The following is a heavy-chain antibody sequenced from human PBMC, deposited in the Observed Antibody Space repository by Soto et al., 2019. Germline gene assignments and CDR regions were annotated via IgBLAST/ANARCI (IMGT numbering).Heavy chain of an antibody. CDR2: ISYDGSNK. CDR1: GFTFSSYG. J-gene: IGHJ4*02. V-gene: IGHV3-30*18. Sequence: QVQLVESGGGVVQPGRSLRLSCAASGFTFSSYGMHWVRQAPGKGLEWVAVISYDGSNKYYADSVKGRFTISRDNSKNTLYLQMNSLRAEDTAVYYCAKIEGIAVAGPFAYWGQGTLVTVSS. CDR3: AKIEGIAVAGPFAY. D-gene: IGHD6-19*01.